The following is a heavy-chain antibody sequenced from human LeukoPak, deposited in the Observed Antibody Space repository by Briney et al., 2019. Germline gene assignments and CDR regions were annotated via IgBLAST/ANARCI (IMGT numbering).Heavy chain of an antibody. V-gene: IGHV1-18*01. D-gene: IGHD3-22*01. CDR2: ISAYNGNT. J-gene: IGHJ4*02. CDR1: GYTFTSYG. Sequence: VASVKVSCKASGYTFTSYGISWVRQAPGQGLEWMGWISAYNGNTNYAQELQGRGTMTTDTSTSTAYMELRSLRSDDTAVYYCARVLYYYDSSGYYYVGGDIDYWGQGTLVTVSS. CDR3: ARVLYYYDSSGYYYVGGDIDY.